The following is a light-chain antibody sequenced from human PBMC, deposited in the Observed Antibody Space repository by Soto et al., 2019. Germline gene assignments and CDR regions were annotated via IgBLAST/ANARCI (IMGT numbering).Light chain of an antibody. CDR2: AAA. CDR3: QKYSSVPV. CDR1: QGIRNF. V-gene: IGKV1-27*01. J-gene: IGKJ3*01. Sequence: DIQMTQSPTSLSASVGDRVTITCRASQGIRNFVAWYQQKPGKAPKLLNYAAATMQSGVPSRFSGSGSGTDVTLTLNSLQPEDVATYSCQKYSSVPVFGPGTKVEIK.